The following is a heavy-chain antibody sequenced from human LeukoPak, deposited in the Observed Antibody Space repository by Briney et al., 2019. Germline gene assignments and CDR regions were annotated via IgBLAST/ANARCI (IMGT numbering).Heavy chain of an antibody. V-gene: IGHV4-4*07. D-gene: IGHD3-10*01. Sequence: SETLSLTCTVSGGSISSYYWSWIRQPAGKGLEWIVRIYTSGSTKYNSSLKSRVTKSVDTSKNQFSLKLSSVTAADTAVYYCARGFLGDYYGSGSYYVFDYWGQGTLVTVSS. CDR3: ARGFLGDYYGSGSYYVFDY. CDR1: GGSISSYY. CDR2: IYTSGST. J-gene: IGHJ4*02.